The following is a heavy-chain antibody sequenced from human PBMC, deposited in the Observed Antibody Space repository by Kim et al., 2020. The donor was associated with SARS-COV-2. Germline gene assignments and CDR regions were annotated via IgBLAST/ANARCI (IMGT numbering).Heavy chain of an antibody. J-gene: IGHJ6*02. CDR1: GFTFDDYA. CDR3: AKDSQYSSSWYGGADV. CDR2: ISWNSGSI. V-gene: IGHV3-9*01. Sequence: GGSLRLSCAASGFTFDDYAMHWVRQAPGKGLEWVSGISWNSGSIGYADSVKGRFTISRDNAKNSLYLQMNSLRAEDTALYYCAKDSQYSSSWYGGADVWGQGTTVTVSS. D-gene: IGHD6-13*01.